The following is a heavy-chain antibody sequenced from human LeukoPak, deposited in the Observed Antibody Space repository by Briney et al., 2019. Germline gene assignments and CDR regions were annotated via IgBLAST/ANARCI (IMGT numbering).Heavy chain of an antibody. V-gene: IGHV3-11*05. D-gene: IGHD5/OR15-5a*01. J-gene: IGHJ4*02. CDR2: ISSSSSYT. Sequence: KAGGCLRLSCAASGFTFSDYYMSWIRQAPGKGLEWISYISSSSSYTNYVDSVKGRFTISRDNAKNSLYLQMNSLRAEDTAVYYCVRAVSVSSYYFDCWGQGSLVTVSS. CDR3: VRAVSVSSYYFDC. CDR1: GFTFSDYY.